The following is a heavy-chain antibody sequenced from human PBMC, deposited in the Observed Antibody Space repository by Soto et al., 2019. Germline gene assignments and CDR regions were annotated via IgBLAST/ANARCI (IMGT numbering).Heavy chain of an antibody. CDR3: ARGDLFRGSGDRCFSDSLFRS. CDR1: GFTFGIYS. Sequence: GGSLRLSCAASGFTFGIYSMNWVRQAPGKGLEWISYINGSSSTMYYADSVKGRFIISRDNADNSLYLQMNSLRDADTAVYYCARGDLFRGSGDRCFSDSLFRSWGQGTLVTVAS. V-gene: IGHV3-48*02. D-gene: IGHD2-15*01. CDR2: INGSSSTM. J-gene: IGHJ5*02.